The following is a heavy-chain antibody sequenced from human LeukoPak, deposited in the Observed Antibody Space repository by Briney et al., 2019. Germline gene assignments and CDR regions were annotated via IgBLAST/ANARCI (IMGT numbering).Heavy chain of an antibody. V-gene: IGHV4-34*01. CDR3: ARASGGDYGSGSYYKTFDY. J-gene: IGHJ4*02. D-gene: IGHD3-10*01. CDR2: INHSGST. CDR1: GGTFSGYY. Sequence: SETLSLTCAVDGGTFSGYYWSWIRQPPGKGLEWIGEINHSGSTNYNPSLKSRVTISVDTSKNQFSLKLSSVTAADTAVYYCARASGGDYGSGSYYKTFDYWGQGTLVTVSS.